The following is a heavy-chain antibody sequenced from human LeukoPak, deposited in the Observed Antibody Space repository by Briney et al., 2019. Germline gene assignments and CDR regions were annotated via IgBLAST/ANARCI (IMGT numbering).Heavy chain of an antibody. CDR3: ARDITGTTKGFDY. J-gene: IGHJ4*02. V-gene: IGHV4-34*01. CDR1: GGSFSGYY. D-gene: IGHD1-7*01. CDR2: INHSGST. Sequence: SETLSLTCAVYGGSFSGYYWSWIRQPPGKGLEWIGEINHSGSTNYNPSLKSRVTISVDTSKNQFSLKLSSVTAADTAVYYCARDITGTTKGFDYWGQGTLVTVS.